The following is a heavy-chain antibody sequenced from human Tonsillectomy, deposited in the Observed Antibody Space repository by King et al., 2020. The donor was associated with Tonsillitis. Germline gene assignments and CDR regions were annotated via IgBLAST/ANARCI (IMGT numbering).Heavy chain of an antibody. V-gene: IGHV5-10-1*03. Sequence: VQLVESGAEVKKPGESLRISCKGSRYSFSTNWITWVRQMPGKGLEWVGRIDPSDSYTSYSPSFQGHVTISADKAISTAYLQWYSLKTSDTAMYYCARLDIEADSTYAFVIWGQGTMVTVSS. CDR2: IDPSDSYT. D-gene: IGHD6-13*01. J-gene: IGHJ3*02. CDR3: ARLDIEADSTYAFVI. CDR1: RYSFSTNW.